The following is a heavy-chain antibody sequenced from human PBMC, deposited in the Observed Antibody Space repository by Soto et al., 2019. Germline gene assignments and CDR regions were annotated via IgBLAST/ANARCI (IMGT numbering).Heavy chain of an antibody. CDR1: GFTFSSYS. D-gene: IGHD3-22*01. V-gene: IGHV3-48*01. Sequence: GGSLRLSCAASGFTFSSYSMNWVRQAPGKGLEWVSYISSSSSTLYYADSLEGRFTISRDNAKNSLYLQMNSLRAEDTAVYYCARDRGYYDSSGYYWFDPWGQGTLVTVSS. CDR3: ARDRGYYDSSGYYWFDP. CDR2: ISSSSSTL. J-gene: IGHJ5*02.